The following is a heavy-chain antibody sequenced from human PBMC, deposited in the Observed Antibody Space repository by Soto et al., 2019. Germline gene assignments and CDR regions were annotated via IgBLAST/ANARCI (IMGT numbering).Heavy chain of an antibody. CDR3: AAGEPLNY. CDR1: GFTFSNYG. V-gene: IGHV3-33*01. CDR2: IWYDGSNK. J-gene: IGHJ4*02. Sequence: QMQLVESGGGVVQPGRSLRLSCAASGFTFSNYGMHWVRQAPGKGLEWVAIIWYDGSNKYYADSVKGRFTISRDNSKNTVYLQMNSLRAEDSAMYFCAAGEPLNYRGQGTLVTASS. D-gene: IGHD3-10*01.